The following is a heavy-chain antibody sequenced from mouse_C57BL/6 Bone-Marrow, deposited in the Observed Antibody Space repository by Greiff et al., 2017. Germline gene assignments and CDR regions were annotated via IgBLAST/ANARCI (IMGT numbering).Heavy chain of an antibody. V-gene: IGHV1-80*01. CDR3: ARSGDYYGSSYAYAMDY. CDR2: IYPGDGDT. D-gene: IGHD1-1*01. Sequence: QVHVKQSGAELVKPGASVKISCKASGYAFSSYWMNWVKQRPGKGLGWIGQIYPGDGDTNYNGKFKGKATLTADKSSSTAYMQLSSLTSEDSAVYFCARSGDYYGSSYAYAMDYWGQGTSVTVSS. CDR1: GYAFSSYW. J-gene: IGHJ4*01.